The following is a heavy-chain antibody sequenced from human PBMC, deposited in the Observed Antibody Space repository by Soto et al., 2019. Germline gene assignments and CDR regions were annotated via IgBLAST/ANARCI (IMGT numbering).Heavy chain of an antibody. CDR2: ISSSSSYI. CDR1: GFTFSSYW. V-gene: IGHV3-21*01. J-gene: IGHJ4*02. D-gene: IGHD5-18*01. CDR3: ARGAGYSYGGHPINFDY. Sequence: PGESLKISCAASGFTFSSYWMSWVRQAPGKGLEWVSSISSSSSYIYYADSVKGRFTISRDNAKNSLYLQMNSLRAEDTAVYYCARGAGYSYGGHPINFDYWGQGTLVTVSS.